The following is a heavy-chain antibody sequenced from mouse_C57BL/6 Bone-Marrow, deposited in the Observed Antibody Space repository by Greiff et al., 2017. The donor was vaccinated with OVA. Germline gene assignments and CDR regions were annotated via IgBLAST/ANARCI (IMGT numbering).Heavy chain of an antibody. V-gene: IGHV5-15*01. J-gene: IGHJ1*03. CDR3: ARQLGRDWYFDV. D-gene: IGHD4-1*01. CDR1: GFTFSDYG. CDR2: ISNLAYSI. Sequence: EVKLQESGGGLVQPGGSLKLSCAASGFTFSDYGMAWVRQAPRKGPAWVAFISNLAYSIYYADTVTGRFTISRENAKNTLYLEMSSLRSEDTAMYYCARQLGRDWYFDVWGTGTTVTVSS.